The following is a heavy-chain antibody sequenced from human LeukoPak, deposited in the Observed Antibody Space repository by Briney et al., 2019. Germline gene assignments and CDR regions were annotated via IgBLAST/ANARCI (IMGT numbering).Heavy chain of an antibody. V-gene: IGHV5-51*01. Sequence: GESLKISCKGSGYSFTSYWIGWVRQMPGKGLEWMGIIYPGDSDTRYSPSFQGQVTMSADKSISTAYLQWSSLKASDTAIYYCARRERKQGTYYYYYGMDVWGQGTTVTVSS. J-gene: IGHJ6*02. CDR1: GYSFTSYW. CDR2: IYPGDSDT. CDR3: ARRERKQGTYYYYYGMDV.